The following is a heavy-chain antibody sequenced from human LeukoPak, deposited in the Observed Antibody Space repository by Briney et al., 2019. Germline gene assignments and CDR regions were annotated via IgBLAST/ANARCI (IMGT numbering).Heavy chain of an antibody. Sequence: GGSLRLSCAASGFTVSSNYMSWVRQAPGKGLEWVSVIYSGGSTYYADSVKGRFTISRDNSKNTLNLQMNSLRAEDTAVYYCARAVGSDWSYHYYYYVDVWGNGTSVTISS. CDR3: ARAVGSDWSYHYYYYVDV. CDR2: IYSGGST. CDR1: GFTVSSNY. D-gene: IGHD6-19*01. V-gene: IGHV3-66*01. J-gene: IGHJ6*03.